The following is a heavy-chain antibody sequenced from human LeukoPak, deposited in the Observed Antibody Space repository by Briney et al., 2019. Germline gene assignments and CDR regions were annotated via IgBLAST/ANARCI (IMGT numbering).Heavy chain of an antibody. J-gene: IGHJ4*02. CDR3: ARRIAAAAAPYYFDY. D-gene: IGHD6-13*01. Sequence: GGSLRLSCAASGFTFSSYWMHWVRQAPGKGLLWVSRINSDGSSTSYADSVKGRFTISIDNAKNTLYLQMNSLRAEDTAVYYCARRIAAAAAPYYFDYWGQGTLVTVSS. V-gene: IGHV3-74*01. CDR2: INSDGSST. CDR1: GFTFSSYW.